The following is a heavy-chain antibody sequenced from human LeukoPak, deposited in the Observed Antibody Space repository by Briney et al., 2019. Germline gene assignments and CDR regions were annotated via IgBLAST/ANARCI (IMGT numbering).Heavy chain of an antibody. Sequence: SVKVSCKASGGTFSSYAISWVRQAPGQGLAWMGRIIPILGIANYAQKFQGRVTITADESTSTAYMELSSLRSEDTAVYYCYYYDSSGYSGIGDYWGQGTLVTVSS. D-gene: IGHD3-22*01. CDR1: GGTFSSYA. CDR3: YYYDSSGYSGIGDY. V-gene: IGHV1-69*04. CDR2: IIPILGIA. J-gene: IGHJ4*02.